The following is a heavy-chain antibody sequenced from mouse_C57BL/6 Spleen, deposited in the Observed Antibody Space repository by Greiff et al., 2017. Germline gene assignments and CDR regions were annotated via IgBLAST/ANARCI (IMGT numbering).Heavy chain of an antibody. Sequence: QVQLKQSGAELVKPGASVKLSCKASGYTFTSYWMHWVKQRPGQGLEWIGMIHPNSGSTNYNEKFKSKATLPVDKTSSTAYMLLSSLTSADSAVYYCARHYYGSPFDYWGQGTTLTVSS. CDR3: ARHYYGSPFDY. J-gene: IGHJ2*01. D-gene: IGHD1-1*01. V-gene: IGHV1-64*01. CDR2: IHPNSGST. CDR1: GYTFTSYW.